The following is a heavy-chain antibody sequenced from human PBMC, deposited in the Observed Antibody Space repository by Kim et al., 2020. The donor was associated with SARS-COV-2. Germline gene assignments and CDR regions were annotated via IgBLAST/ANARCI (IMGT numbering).Heavy chain of an antibody. CDR3: ARDRGGIVATIIGYFDY. J-gene: IGHJ4*02. Sequence: GGSLRLSCAASGFTFSSYAMHWVRQAPGKGLEWVAVISYDGSNKYYPDSVKGRFTISRDNSKNTLYLQMNSLRAEDTAVYYCARDRGGIVATIIGYFDYWGQGTLVTVSS. V-gene: IGHV3-30-3*01. CDR1: GFTFSSYA. CDR2: ISYDGSNK. D-gene: IGHD5-12*01.